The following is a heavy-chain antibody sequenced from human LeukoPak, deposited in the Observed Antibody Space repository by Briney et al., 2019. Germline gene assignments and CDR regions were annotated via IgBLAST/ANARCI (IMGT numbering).Heavy chain of an antibody. CDR3: AREGHIVVVPAAWDAFDI. D-gene: IGHD2-2*01. CDR1: GGSISSGGYY. J-gene: IGHJ3*02. V-gene: IGHV4-30-2*01. CDR2: IYHSGST. Sequence: PSQTLSLTCTVSGGSISSGGYYWSWIRQPPGKGLEWIGYIYHSGSTYYNPSLKSRVTMSVDTSKNQFSLKLSSVTAADTAVYYCAREGHIVVVPAAWDAFDIWGQGTMVTVSS.